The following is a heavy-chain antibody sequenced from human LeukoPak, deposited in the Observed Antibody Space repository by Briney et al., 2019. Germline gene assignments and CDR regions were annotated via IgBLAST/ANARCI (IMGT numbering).Heavy chain of an antibody. Sequence: GGSLRLSCAVSGFTFNNYAMNWVRQAPGKGLEWVANIKQDGSEKNYVDSVKGRFTISRDNAKNLLYLQMNSLRAEDTAVYYCARGRIFDYWGQGTLVTVSS. D-gene: IGHD2-15*01. CDR1: GFTFNNYA. CDR3: ARGRIFDY. V-gene: IGHV3-7*01. J-gene: IGHJ4*02. CDR2: IKQDGSEK.